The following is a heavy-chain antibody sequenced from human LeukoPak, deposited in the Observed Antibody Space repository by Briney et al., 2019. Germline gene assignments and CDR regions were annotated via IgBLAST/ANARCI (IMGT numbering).Heavy chain of an antibody. CDR2: ISSNGGST. Sequence: GGSLRLSCAASGFTFSSYGMSWVRQAPGKGLEYVSAISSNGGSTYYANSVKGRFTISRDNSKNTLYLQMGSLRAEDMAVYYCARDKGTGWTDFDYWGQGTLVTVSS. CDR3: ARDKGTGWTDFDY. D-gene: IGHD6-19*01. V-gene: IGHV3-64*01. CDR1: GFTFSSYG. J-gene: IGHJ4*02.